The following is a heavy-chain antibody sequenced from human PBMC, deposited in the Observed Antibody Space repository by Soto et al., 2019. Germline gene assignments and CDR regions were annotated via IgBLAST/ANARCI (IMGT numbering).Heavy chain of an antibody. CDR1: GGSISSGDYY. CDR3: ARDKPNWSGSGEDY. CDR2: IYYSGST. Sequence: PSETLSLTCTVSGGSISSGDYYWSWIHQPPGKGLEWIGYIYYSGSTYYNPSLKSRVTISVDTSKNQFSLKLSSVTAADTAVYYCARDKPNWSGSGEDYWGQGTLVTVSS. V-gene: IGHV4-30-4*01. D-gene: IGHD3-3*01. J-gene: IGHJ4*02.